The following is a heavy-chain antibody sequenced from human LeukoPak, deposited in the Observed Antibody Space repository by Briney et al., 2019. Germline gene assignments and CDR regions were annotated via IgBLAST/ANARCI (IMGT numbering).Heavy chain of an antibody. CDR2: ISSSSSYI. D-gene: IGHD2-2*01. CDR3: ARDLGYCSSTSCSLFDY. Sequence: GGSLRLSCAASGFTFSSYSMSWVRQAPGKGLEWVSSISSSSSYIYYADSVKGRFTISRDNAKNSLYLQMNSLRAEDTAVYYCARDLGYCSSTSCSLFDYWGQGTLVTVSS. CDR1: GFTFSSYS. V-gene: IGHV3-21*01. J-gene: IGHJ4*02.